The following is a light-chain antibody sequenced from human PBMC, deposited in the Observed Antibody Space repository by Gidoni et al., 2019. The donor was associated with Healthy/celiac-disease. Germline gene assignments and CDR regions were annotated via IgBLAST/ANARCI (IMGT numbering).Light chain of an antibody. CDR3: QQYNSYWS. CDR1: QSISSW. Sequence: IQMTQSTSTLSASVGDRVTITCRASQSISSWLAWYQQKPGKDPKLLIYKASSLESGVPSRFSGSGSGTEFTLTISSLQPDDFATYYCQQYNSYWSFXQXTKVEIK. CDR2: KAS. J-gene: IGKJ1*01. V-gene: IGKV1-5*03.